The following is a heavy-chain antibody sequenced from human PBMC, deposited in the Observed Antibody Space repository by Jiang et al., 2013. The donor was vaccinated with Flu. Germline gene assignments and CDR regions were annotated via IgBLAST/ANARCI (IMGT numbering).Heavy chain of an antibody. Sequence: EVQLVESGGGLVQPGGSLRLSCAASGFTVTSNYIIWVRQAPGKGLEWVSVIYITGETYYADSVKGRFTISRDNSKNTIYLQMNSLRIEDTGVYYCARGRPRTYFDYWGQGTLVTVSS. CDR3: ARGRPRTYFDY. D-gene: IGHD6-25*01. CDR2: IYITGET. CDR1: GFTVTSNY. J-gene: IGHJ4*02. V-gene: IGHV3-66*02.